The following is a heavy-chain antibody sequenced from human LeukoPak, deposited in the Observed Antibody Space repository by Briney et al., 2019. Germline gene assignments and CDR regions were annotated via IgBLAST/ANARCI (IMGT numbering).Heavy chain of an antibody. V-gene: IGHV3-20*04. Sequence: GGSLGLSCTASGFTFGDYAMSWVRHAPGKGLEWVSGMSWNGASTGYADSVEGRFTISRDNAKNSLYLQMNSLRAEDTALYYCARAHCSSTSCYIGGIFDFWGQGTLVTVSS. D-gene: IGHD2-2*02. J-gene: IGHJ4*02. CDR3: ARAHCSSTSCYIGGIFDF. CDR2: MSWNGAST. CDR1: GFTFGDYA.